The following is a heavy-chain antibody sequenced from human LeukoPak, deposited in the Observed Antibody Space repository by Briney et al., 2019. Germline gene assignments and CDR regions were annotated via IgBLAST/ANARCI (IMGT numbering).Heavy chain of an antibody. V-gene: IGHV3-53*01. Sequence: GGSLRLSCAASGFTVSSNYMSWVRQAPGKGLEWVSVIYSGGSTYYADSVKGRLTISRGNSKNTLYLQMNSLRAEDTAVYYCAAGGLRLGELSFPHSYYFDYWGQGTLVTVSS. J-gene: IGHJ4*02. D-gene: IGHD3-16*02. CDR2: IYSGGST. CDR1: GFTVSSNY. CDR3: AAGGLRLGELSFPHSYYFDY.